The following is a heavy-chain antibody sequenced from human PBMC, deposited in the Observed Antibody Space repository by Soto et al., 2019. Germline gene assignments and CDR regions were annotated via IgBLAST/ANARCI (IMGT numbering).Heavy chain of an antibody. Sequence: QVQLQESGPGLVKPSQTLSLTCTVSGGSISSGDYYWSWIRQPPGKGREWLGYIYYSGSTYYNPSLKSRVTISVDTAKNQFSLKLSSVTAADTAVYYCARVSPYYYDSSGYPFDYWGQGTLVTVSS. CDR3: ARVSPYYYDSSGYPFDY. J-gene: IGHJ4*02. CDR1: GGSISSGDYY. V-gene: IGHV4-30-4*01. D-gene: IGHD3-22*01. CDR2: IYYSGST.